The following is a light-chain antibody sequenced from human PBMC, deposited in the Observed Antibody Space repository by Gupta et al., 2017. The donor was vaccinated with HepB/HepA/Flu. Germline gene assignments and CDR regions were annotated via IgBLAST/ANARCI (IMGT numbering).Light chain of an antibody. CDR2: DAS. J-gene: IGKJ2*01. Sequence: DNQMTQSPSSLSAFVGDSVTITCQASQDIKNYLNWYQQKPGKGPKLLIYDASNLERGVPSRFSGSGSGTEFALTISSLQPEDSGTYYCQQNYSFPYNFGQGTXVEIK. CDR3: QQNYSFPYN. V-gene: IGKV1-33*01. CDR1: QDIKNY.